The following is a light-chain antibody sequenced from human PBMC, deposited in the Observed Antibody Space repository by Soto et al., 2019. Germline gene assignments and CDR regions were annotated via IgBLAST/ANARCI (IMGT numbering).Light chain of an antibody. CDR1: QSVTTQ. CDR2: DAS. CDR3: HQYYSSPTT. V-gene: IGKV3-20*01. J-gene: IGKJ4*01. Sequence: LTPSPGTLSLSPGETATLSCRASQSVTTQLAWYQQKRGRAPRLIIYDASNRATGIPARFSGSGSGTDFTLTIDRLEPEDFAVYYCHQYYSSPTTFGGGTKVDIK.